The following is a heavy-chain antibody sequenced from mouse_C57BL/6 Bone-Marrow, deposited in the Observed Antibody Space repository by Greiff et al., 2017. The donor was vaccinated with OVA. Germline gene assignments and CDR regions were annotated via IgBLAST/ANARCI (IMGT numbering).Heavy chain of an antibody. CDR3: AIFAWFAY. CDR1: GYTFTSYW. CDR2: IDPSDSYT. V-gene: IGHV1-69*01. Sequence: QVQLKQPGAELVMPGASVKLSCKASGYTFTSYWMHWVKQRPGQGLEWIGEIDPSDSYTNYNQKFKGKSTLTVDKSSSTAYMQLSSLTSEDSAVYYCAIFAWFAYWGQGTLVTVSA. J-gene: IGHJ3*01.